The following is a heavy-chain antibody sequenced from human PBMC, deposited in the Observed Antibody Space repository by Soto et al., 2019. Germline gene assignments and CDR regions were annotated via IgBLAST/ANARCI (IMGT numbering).Heavy chain of an antibody. J-gene: IGHJ4*02. CDR3: ARGPRVSSTGTGAH. V-gene: IGHV3-74*01. CDR2: ISDDGSTA. CDR1: GFTFSAYW. D-gene: IGHD1-1*01. Sequence: VGSLRLSCAVSGFTFSAYWMHWVRQVPGKGLTWVSRISDDGSTATYADSVKGRFVISRDNAKNSLYLEMNTLRADDSGLYYCARGPRVSSTGTGAHWGRGTLVTVSS.